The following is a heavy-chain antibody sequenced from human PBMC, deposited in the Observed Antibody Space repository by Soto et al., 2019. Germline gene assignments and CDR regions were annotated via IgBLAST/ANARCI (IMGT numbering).Heavy chain of an antibody. Sequence: GGSLRLSCAASGFTFSSYAMSWVRQAPGKGPEWVSAISGSGGSTYYADSVKGRFTISRDNSKNTLYLQMNSLRAEDTAVYYCAKGGGSSWLVWFDPWGKGTLVTVSS. CDR3: AKGGGSSWLVWFDP. CDR2: ISGSGGST. D-gene: IGHD6-13*01. J-gene: IGHJ5*02. V-gene: IGHV3-23*01. CDR1: GFTFSSYA.